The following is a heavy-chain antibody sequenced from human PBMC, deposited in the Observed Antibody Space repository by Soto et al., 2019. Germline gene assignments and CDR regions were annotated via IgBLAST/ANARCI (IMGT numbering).Heavy chain of an antibody. CDR2: INHVGIT. D-gene: IGHD5-12*01. Sequence: SLTCAVSGGSFRGFYWTWIRQSPGKGLEWLGDINHVGITYHNPSLKSRVTISVDTSKNQFSLKLSSVTAADTAVYYCARSGRSGYDPFDYWGQGTLVTVSS. V-gene: IGHV4-34*01. CDR1: GGSFRGFY. J-gene: IGHJ4*02. CDR3: ARSGRSGYDPFDY.